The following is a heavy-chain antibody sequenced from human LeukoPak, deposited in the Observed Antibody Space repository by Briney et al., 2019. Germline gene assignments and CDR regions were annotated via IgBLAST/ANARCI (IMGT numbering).Heavy chain of an antibody. V-gene: IGHV3-7*01. CDR3: ARAMDV. CDR2: IKQDGSEK. Sequence: GGSLRLPCAASGFTFSNYWMNWVRQAPGKGLEWVANIKQDGSEKNYVDSVKGRFTISRDNAKNSLYLQMNSLRAEDTAVYYCARAMDVWGQGTTVTVSS. J-gene: IGHJ6*02. CDR1: GFTFSNYW.